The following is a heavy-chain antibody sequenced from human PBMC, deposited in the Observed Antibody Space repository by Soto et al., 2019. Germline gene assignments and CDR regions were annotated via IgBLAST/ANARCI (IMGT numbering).Heavy chain of an antibody. Sequence: SETLSLTCTVSGGSISSGGYYWSWIRQHPGKGLEWIGYIYYSGSTYYNPSLKSRVTISVDTSKNQFSLKLSSVTAADTAVYYCARAVITFGGVIVIVPYFDYWGQGTLVTVSS. CDR3: ARAVITFGGVIVIVPYFDY. J-gene: IGHJ4*02. D-gene: IGHD3-16*02. CDR1: GGSISSGGYY. CDR2: IYYSGST. V-gene: IGHV4-31*03.